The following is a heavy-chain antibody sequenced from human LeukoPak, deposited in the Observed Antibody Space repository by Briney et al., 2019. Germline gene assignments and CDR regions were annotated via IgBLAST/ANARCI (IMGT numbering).Heavy chain of an antibody. CDR3: AKDIGPLIHYYDSSGYYLS. CDR2: ISWNSGSI. D-gene: IGHD3-22*01. CDR1: GLTFDDYA. V-gene: IGHV3-9*01. J-gene: IGHJ4*02. Sequence: GRSLRLSCAASGLTFDDYAMHWVRQAPGKGLEWVSGISWNSGSIGYADSVKGRFTISRDNAKNSLYLQMNSLRAEDTALYYCAKDIGPLIHYYDSSGYYLSWGQGTLVTVSS.